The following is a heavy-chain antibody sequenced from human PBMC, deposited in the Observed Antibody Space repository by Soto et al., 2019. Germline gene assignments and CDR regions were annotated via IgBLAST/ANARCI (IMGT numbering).Heavy chain of an antibody. V-gene: IGHV3-74*01. Sequence: EVQLVESGGGLVQPGGSLRLSCAASGFTFSSYWMHWVRQAPGKGLVWVSRINSDGRSTSYADSVKGRFTISRDNAKNTLYLQMNNLRAEDTAVYYGASPAGGVTGYYYMDVWGKGTTVTVSS. CDR2: INSDGRST. J-gene: IGHJ6*03. D-gene: IGHD2-21*02. CDR3: ASPAGGVTGYYYMDV. CDR1: GFTFSSYW.